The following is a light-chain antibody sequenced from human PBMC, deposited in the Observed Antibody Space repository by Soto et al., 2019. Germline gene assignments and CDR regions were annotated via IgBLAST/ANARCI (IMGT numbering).Light chain of an antibody. CDR2: DAS. Sequence: DIQMTQSPSSLSASVGDRVTITCQASHDISNYLNWYQQKPGKAPKVLIYDASNLGTGVPSRFSGSGSGTDFTFSISSLQPEDVATYYCQQFDGLPTFGQGTRLEI. CDR1: HDISNY. CDR3: QQFDGLPT. J-gene: IGKJ5*01. V-gene: IGKV1-33*01.